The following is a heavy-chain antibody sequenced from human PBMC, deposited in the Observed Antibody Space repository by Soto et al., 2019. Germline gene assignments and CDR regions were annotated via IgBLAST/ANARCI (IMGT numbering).Heavy chain of an antibody. CDR2: IPYDESDK. J-gene: IGHJ4*02. V-gene: IGHV3-30*03. CDR1: GFTFRSYA. Sequence: LRLSCAASGFTFRSYAMHWVRQAPGKGLEWVAVIPYDESDKYYADSLKGRFTISRDNSKNTLYLQMNSLRGEDTAVYYCARDLSVAGPDYWGQGTLVTVSS. CDR3: ARDLSVAGPDY. D-gene: IGHD6-19*01.